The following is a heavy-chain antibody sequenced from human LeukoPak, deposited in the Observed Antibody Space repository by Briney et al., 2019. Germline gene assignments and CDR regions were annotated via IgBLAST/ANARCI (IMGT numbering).Heavy chain of an antibody. CDR2: ISAYNGNT. Sequence: ASVKVSCKASGYTFTSYGISWVRQAPGQGLEWMGWISAYNGNTNYAQKLQGRVTMTTDTSTSTAYMELRSLRSDDTAVYYCARDSFRISDFWSGLTPYYFDYWGQGTLVTVSS. CDR3: ARDSFRISDFWSGLTPYYFDY. J-gene: IGHJ4*02. CDR1: GYTFTSYG. D-gene: IGHD3-3*01. V-gene: IGHV1-18*01.